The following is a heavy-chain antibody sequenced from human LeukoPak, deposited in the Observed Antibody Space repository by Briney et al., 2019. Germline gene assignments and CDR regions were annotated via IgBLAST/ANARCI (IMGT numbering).Heavy chain of an antibody. V-gene: IGHV3-30*03. CDR1: GFTFSSYG. D-gene: IGHD2-15*01. Sequence: PGGSLRLSCAASGFTFSSYGMHWVRQAPGKGLEWVAVISYDGSNKYYADSVKGRFTISRDNSKNTLYLQMNSLRAEDTAVYYCARDRQVAATFYYYYGMDVWGKGTTVTVSS. J-gene: IGHJ6*04. CDR3: ARDRQVAATFYYYYGMDV. CDR2: ISYDGSNK.